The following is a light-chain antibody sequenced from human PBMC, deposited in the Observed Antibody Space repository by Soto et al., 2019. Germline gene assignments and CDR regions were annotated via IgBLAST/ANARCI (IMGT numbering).Light chain of an antibody. Sequence: QSALTQPRSVSGSPGQSVTISCTGTSSDVGGYNYVSWYQQHPGKAPKLMIYDVSKRPSGVPDRFSGSKSGNTASLTISGLQAEDEADYYCAAWDDSLSAYVVFGGGTKLTVL. CDR1: SSDVGGYNY. CDR2: DVS. J-gene: IGLJ2*01. CDR3: AAWDDSLSAYVV. V-gene: IGLV2-11*01.